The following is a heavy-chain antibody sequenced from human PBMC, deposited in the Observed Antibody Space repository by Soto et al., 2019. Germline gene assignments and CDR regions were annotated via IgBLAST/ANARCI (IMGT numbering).Heavy chain of an antibody. CDR2: IYYSGST. Sequence: QLQLQESGPGLVKPSETLSLTCTVSGGSISSSSYYWGWIRQPPGKGLEWIGSIYYSGSTYYNPSLKSRVTISVDTSKNQFSLKLSSVTAADTAVYYCARNTELLWFGESPPPGDGMDVWGQGTTVTVSS. CDR3: ARNTELLWFGESPPPGDGMDV. CDR1: GGSISSSSYY. V-gene: IGHV4-39*01. J-gene: IGHJ6*02. D-gene: IGHD3-10*01.